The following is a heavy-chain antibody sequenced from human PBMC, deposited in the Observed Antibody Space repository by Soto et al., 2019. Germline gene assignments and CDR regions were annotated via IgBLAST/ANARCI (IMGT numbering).Heavy chain of an antibody. CDR3: ARVPEWGGALPLDY. J-gene: IGHJ4*02. CDR1: GFTFSSYG. D-gene: IGHD3-16*01. CDR2: ISYDGSNK. V-gene: IGHV3-30*03. Sequence: GSLRLSCAASGFTFSSYGMHWVRQAPGKGLEWVAVISYDGSNKYYADSVKGRFTISRDNSKNTLYLQMNSLRAEDTAVYYCARVPEWGGALPLDYWGQGTLVTVSS.